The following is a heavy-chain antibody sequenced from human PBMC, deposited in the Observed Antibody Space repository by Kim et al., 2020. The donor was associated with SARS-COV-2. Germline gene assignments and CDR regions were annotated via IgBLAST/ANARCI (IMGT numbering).Heavy chain of an antibody. CDR2: INPNSGGT. V-gene: IGHV1-2*06. CDR3: ARGIKITFGRYYYYGMDV. CDR1: GYTFTGYY. D-gene: IGHD3-16*01. Sequence: ASVKVSCKASGYTFTGYYMHWVRQAPGQGLEWMGRINPNSGGTNYAQKFQGRVTMTRDTSISTAYMELSRLRSDDTAVYYCARGIKITFGRYYYYGMDVWGQGTTVTVSS. J-gene: IGHJ6*02.